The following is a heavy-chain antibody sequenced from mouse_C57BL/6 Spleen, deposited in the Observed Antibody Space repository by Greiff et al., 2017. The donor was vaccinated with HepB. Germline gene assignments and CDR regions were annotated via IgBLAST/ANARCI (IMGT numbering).Heavy chain of an antibody. CDR1: GYTFTSYW. V-gene: IGHV1-55*01. D-gene: IGHD2-2*01. CDR2: IYPGSGST. Sequence: QVQLQQPGAELVKPGASVKMSCKASGYTFTSYWITWVKQRPGQGLEWIGDIYPGSGSTNSNEKFKSKATLTVDTSSSTAYMQLSSLTSEDSAVYYCARGYYWYFDVWGTGTTVTVSS. CDR3: ARGYYWYFDV. J-gene: IGHJ1*03.